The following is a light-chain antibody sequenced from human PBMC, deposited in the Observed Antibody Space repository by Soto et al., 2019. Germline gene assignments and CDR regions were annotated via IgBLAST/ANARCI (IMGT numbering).Light chain of an antibody. CDR1: DNIGSN. CDR2: AAS. CDR3: QQSYKILT. J-gene: IGKJ4*01. Sequence: DIQLTQSPASLSASVGDRFTITFRASDNIGSNLNWYQHQTGTAPKLLIYAASSLQGGVPSRFSGSGYGTQFTLTISGLQTEDFATYYCQQSYKILTFGGGTKVDIK. V-gene: IGKV1-39*01.